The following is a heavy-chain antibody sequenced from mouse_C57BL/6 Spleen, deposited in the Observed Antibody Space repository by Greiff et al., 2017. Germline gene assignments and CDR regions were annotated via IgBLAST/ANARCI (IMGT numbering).Heavy chain of an antibody. Sequence: QVQLKQSGAELVKPGASVKISCKASGYAFSSYWMNWVKQRPGKGLEWIGQIYPGDGDTNYNGKFKGKATLTADKSSSTAYMQLSSLTSEDSAVYFCARSITTVVGYWYFDVGGTGTTVTVSS. CDR2: IYPGDGDT. J-gene: IGHJ1*03. V-gene: IGHV1-80*01. D-gene: IGHD1-1*01. CDR1: GYAFSSYW. CDR3: ARSITTVVGYWYFDV.